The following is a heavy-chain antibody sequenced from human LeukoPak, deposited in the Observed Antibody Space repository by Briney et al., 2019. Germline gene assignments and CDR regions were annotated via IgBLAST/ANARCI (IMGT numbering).Heavy chain of an antibody. CDR2: ISSSSSYT. J-gene: IGHJ4*02. Sequence: GGSLRLSCAASGFTFSNYAMSWVRQAPGKGLEWVSYISSSSSYTNYADSVKGRFTISRDNAKNSLYLQMNSLRAEDTAVYYCARVSLSDDSSGYSFDYWGQGTLVTVSS. CDR3: ARVSLSDDSSGYSFDY. V-gene: IGHV3-11*05. CDR1: GFTFSNYA. D-gene: IGHD3-22*01.